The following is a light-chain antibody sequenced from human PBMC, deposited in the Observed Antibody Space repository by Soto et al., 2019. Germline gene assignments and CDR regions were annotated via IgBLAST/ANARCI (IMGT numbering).Light chain of an antibody. J-gene: IGKJ5*01. Sequence: EIVLTQSPATLSLSPGERATLSCRASQSINRHLAWYRQKPGQAPRLLIYDASNRATGIPARFSGSGSGTDFTLTISRLEPEDFAVYYCQQYGSSPSITFGQGTRLEIK. CDR3: QQYGSSPSIT. CDR1: QSINRH. CDR2: DAS. V-gene: IGKV3-20*01.